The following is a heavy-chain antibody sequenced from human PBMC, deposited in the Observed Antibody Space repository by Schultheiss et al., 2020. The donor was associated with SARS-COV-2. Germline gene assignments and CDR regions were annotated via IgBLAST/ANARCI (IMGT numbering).Heavy chain of an antibody. J-gene: IGHJ5*02. CDR1: GYSISSGYY. CDR3: ALDCSGGSCYL. CDR2: IYHSGST. V-gene: IGHV4-38-2*01. Sequence: SETLSLTCAVSGYSISSGYYWGWIRQPPGKGLEWIGSIYHSGSTYYNPSLKSRVTISVDTSKNQFSLKLISVTAADTAVYYCALDCSGGSCYLWGQGTLVTVSS. D-gene: IGHD2-15*01.